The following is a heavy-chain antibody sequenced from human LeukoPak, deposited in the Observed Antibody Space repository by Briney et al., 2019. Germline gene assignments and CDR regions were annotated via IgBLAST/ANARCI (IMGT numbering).Heavy chain of an antibody. CDR1: GYTFTNYY. CDR3: ARDTRTMTAVTRGQHYYYGLDV. J-gene: IGHJ6*02. D-gene: IGHD4-17*01. CDR2: INPSDGGT. Sequence: GASVKVSCKASGYTFTNYYLHWVRQAPGHGLEWMAIINPSDGGTYYEQKLQGRVTVTRDTSTSKVYMDMSSLRSEDPAVYYCARDTRTMTAVTRGQHYYYGLDVWGQGTTVTVSS. V-gene: IGHV1-46*01.